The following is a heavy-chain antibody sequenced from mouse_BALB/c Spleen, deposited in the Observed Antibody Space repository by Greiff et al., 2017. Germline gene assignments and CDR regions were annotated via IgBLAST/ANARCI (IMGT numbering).Heavy chain of an antibody. D-gene: IGHD4-1*01. CDR3: TSLTGHYFDY. V-gene: IGHV1-5*01. CDR2: IYPGNSDT. CDR1: GYTFTSYW. Sequence: VHVKQSGTVLARPGASVKMSCKASGYTFTSYWMHWVKQRPGQGLEWIGAIYPGNSDTSYNQKFKGKAKLTAVTSTSTAYMELSSLTNEDSAVYYCTSLTGHYFDYWGQGTTLTVSS. J-gene: IGHJ2*01.